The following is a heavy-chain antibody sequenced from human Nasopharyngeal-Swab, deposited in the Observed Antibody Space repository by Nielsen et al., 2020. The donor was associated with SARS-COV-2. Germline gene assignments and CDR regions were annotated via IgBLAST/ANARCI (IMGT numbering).Heavy chain of an antibody. CDR2: INHSGST. D-gene: IGHD3-22*01. J-gene: IGHJ6*02. Sequence: GSLRLSCAVYGGSVNGYYWSWIRQSPGKGLECIGEINHSGSTNYNPSLKSRVTISVDTSKTQFSLKLSSATAADTAVYYCARGSTMNGYYGMDVWGQGTTVTVSS. CDR1: GGSVNGYY. V-gene: IGHV4-34*01. CDR3: ARGSTMNGYYGMDV.